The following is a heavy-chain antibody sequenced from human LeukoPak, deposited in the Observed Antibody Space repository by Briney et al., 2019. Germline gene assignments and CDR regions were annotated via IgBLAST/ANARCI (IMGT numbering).Heavy chain of an antibody. CDR1: GFTFSSYW. D-gene: IGHD3-3*01. J-gene: IGHJ3*02. CDR3: ARGLGFWSGYYNAFDI. Sequence: PGGSVRLSCAASGFTFSSYWMHWVRQAPGKGLVWVSRINSDGSSTTYADSVKGRFTISRDNAKNTLYLQMNSLRAEDTAAYYCARGLGFWSGYYNAFDIWGQGTMVTVSS. CDR2: INSDGSST. V-gene: IGHV3-74*01.